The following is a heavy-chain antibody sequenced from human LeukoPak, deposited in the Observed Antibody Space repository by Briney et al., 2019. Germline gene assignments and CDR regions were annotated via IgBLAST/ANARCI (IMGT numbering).Heavy chain of an antibody. V-gene: IGHV3-48*03. Sequence: PGGSLRLSCAASGFTFSGHEMNWVRQAPGKGLEWVSYISSSGNTRYYADSVKGRFTISRDNAKKSLSLQMSSLRAEDTAVYYCAREKYSGVAEGIDDWGQGTLVTVSS. D-gene: IGHD6-19*01. CDR1: GFTFSGHE. J-gene: IGHJ4*02. CDR2: ISSSGNTR. CDR3: AREKYSGVAEGIDD.